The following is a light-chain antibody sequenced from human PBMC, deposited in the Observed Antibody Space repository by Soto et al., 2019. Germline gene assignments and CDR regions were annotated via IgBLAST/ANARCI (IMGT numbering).Light chain of an antibody. CDR1: ESVSSW. Sequence: DIRMTQSPSTLSASVGDRVTITCRASESVSSWLAWYQQKPGRTPKLLIYQASTLETGVPSRFSGTGSGTEFTLTISSLQPDDFATYYCQPYNAYSQAFGQGTKVEIK. V-gene: IGKV1-5*03. J-gene: IGKJ1*01. CDR3: QPYNAYSQA. CDR2: QAS.